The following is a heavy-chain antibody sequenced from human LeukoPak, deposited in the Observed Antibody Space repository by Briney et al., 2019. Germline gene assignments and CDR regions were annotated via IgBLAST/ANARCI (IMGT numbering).Heavy chain of an antibody. CDR2: ISAYNGNT. D-gene: IGHD5-24*01. CDR3: ARGGQLRATTSLDY. V-gene: IGHV1-18*01. Sequence: ASVKVSCKASGYTFTNYGVSWVRQAPRQGLEWMGWISAYNGNTNYPQKLQGRVTMTTDTSTSTAYMELRSLISDDTAVYYCARGGQLRATTSLDYWGQGTLVTVSS. CDR1: GYTFTNYG. J-gene: IGHJ4*02.